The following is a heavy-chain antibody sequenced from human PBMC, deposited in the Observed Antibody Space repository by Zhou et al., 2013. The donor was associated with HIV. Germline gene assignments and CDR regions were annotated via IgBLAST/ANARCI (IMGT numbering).Heavy chain of an antibody. Sequence: QVQLVQSGAEVKKPGSSVKVSCKTSGGTFSSYAINWVRQAPGQGLEWMGGIIPIFGTSDYARKFQGRVTITTDESTSTAYMELRSLKSEDTAIYYCAREKLPDVMSEHFYYGVDVWGQGTTVTVSA. D-gene: IGHD3-3*02. CDR1: GGTFSSYA. V-gene: IGHV1-69*05. CDR3: AREKLPDVMSEHFYYGVDV. CDR2: IIPIFGTS. J-gene: IGHJ6*01.